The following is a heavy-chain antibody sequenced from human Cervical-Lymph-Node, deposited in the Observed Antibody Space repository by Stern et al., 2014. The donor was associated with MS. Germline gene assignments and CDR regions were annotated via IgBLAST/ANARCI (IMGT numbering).Heavy chain of an antibody. D-gene: IGHD5-12*01. CDR3: TRDLVGYDAFDV. V-gene: IGHV1-2*06. CDR1: GYTFTDYY. J-gene: IGHJ3*01. CDR2: MNPDGGGT. Sequence: DQLEESGAEVKKPGASVKVSCKASGYTFTDYYIHWVRKAPGQGLEWMGRMNPDGGGTSSAQKFQGRVTMTRDTSITTAYMELNSLGSDDTALYYCTRDLVGYDAFDVWGQGTRVIVSS.